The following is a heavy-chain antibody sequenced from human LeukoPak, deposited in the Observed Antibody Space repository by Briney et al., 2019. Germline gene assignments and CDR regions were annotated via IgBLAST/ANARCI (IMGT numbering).Heavy chain of an antibody. CDR1: GYTFTGYF. J-gene: IGHJ4*02. D-gene: IGHD2-15*01. CDR2: INPNSGGT. Sequence: ASVKVSCKASGYTFTGYFMHWVRQAPGQGLEWMGWINPNSGGTNYAQKFQGRVTMTRDTSVSTAYMELSRLRSDDTAVYFCARDTTGCYDYWGQGTLVTVSS. CDR3: ARDTTGCYDY. V-gene: IGHV1-2*02.